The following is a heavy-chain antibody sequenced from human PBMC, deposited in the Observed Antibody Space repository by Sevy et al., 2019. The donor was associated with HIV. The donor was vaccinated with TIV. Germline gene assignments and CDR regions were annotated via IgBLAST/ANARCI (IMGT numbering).Heavy chain of an antibody. CDR2: LSFGCGKI. J-gene: IGHJ4*02. CDR3: AREGCTKPNDY. D-gene: IGHD2-8*01. V-gene: IGHV3-23*01. Sequence: GGSLRLSCAASGFDFSIYSMSWVRQAPGKGLEWVSTLSFGCGKINYADSVQGRFTIYRDNSKSSVYLQMNNMRVEDTAVYYCAREGCTKPNDYWGQGTLVTVSS. CDR1: GFDFSIYS.